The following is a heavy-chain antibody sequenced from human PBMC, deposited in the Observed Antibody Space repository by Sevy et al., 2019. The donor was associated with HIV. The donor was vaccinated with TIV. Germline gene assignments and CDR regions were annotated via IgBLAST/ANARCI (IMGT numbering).Heavy chain of an antibody. CDR2: ISSSGSTI. CDR3: ARKAITVTTFGYYYYYMDV. J-gene: IGHJ6*03. CDR1: GFTFSSYE. Sequence: GGSLRLSCAASGFTFSSYEMNWVRQAPGKGLEWVSYISSSGSTIYYADSVKGRFTISRDNAKNSLYLQMNSLRAEDTAVYYCARKAITVTTFGYYYYYMDVWGKGTTFTVSS. V-gene: IGHV3-48*03. D-gene: IGHD4-17*01.